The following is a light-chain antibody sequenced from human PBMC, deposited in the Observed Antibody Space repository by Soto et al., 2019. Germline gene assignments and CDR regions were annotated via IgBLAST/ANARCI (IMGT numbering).Light chain of an antibody. J-gene: IGLJ1*01. CDR3: SSYTTSNTRQIV. CDR2: DVS. V-gene: IGLV2-14*03. CDR1: SSDVGGYNY. Sequence: QSVLTQPASVSGSPGQSITISCTGTSSDVGGYNYVPWYQHHPGKAPKLMIYDVSNRPSGVSNRFSGSKSGNTASLTISGLQPEDEADYYCSSYTTSNTRQIVFVTGTKVTVL.